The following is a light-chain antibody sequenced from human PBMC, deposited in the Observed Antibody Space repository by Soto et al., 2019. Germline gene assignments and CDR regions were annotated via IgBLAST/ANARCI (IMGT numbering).Light chain of an antibody. J-gene: IGLJ1*01. CDR3: CSFTSGSTAYV. CDR1: SSDVGGYNY. CDR2: EVT. Sequence: QSVLTQPGSVSGSPGQSITISCTGTSSDVGGYNYVSWYQQHPGKAPKLMIYEVTNRPSGVSTRFSGSKSGNTASLTISGLQAEDEADYYCCSFTSGSTAYVFGTGTKLTVL. V-gene: IGLV2-14*01.